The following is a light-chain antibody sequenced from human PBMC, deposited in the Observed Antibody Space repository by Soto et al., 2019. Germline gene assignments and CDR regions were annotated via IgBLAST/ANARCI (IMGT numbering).Light chain of an antibody. CDR2: GNS. CDR1: SSNIGAGYD. V-gene: IGLV1-40*01. CDR3: QSYDSSLSAVV. J-gene: IGLJ2*01. Sequence: QSVLTHPPSVSGAPGQRVTISCTGSSSNIGAGYDVHWYQQLPGTAPKLLIYGNSNRPSGVPDRFSGSKSGTSASLAITGLQAEDEADYYCQSYDSSLSAVVLGGGTKLPVL.